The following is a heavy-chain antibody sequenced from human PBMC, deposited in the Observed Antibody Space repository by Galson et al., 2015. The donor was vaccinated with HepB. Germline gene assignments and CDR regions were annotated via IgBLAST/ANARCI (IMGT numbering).Heavy chain of an antibody. Sequence: SETLSLTCTVSGASTTDYYWSWVRQPPGKGLEWIGYVFYSGSTNYNPSLKSRVTISVDTPKNQFSLKLPSVTAADTAVYYCARLHPVSSGPDYWGQGTLVTVSS. V-gene: IGHV4-59*08. J-gene: IGHJ4*02. D-gene: IGHD6-19*01. CDR3: ARLHPVSSGPDY. CDR2: VFYSGST. CDR1: GASTTDYY.